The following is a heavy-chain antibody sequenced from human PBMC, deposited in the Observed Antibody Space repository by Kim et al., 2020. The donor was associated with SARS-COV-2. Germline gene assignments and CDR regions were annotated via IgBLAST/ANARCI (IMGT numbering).Heavy chain of an antibody. CDR2: IYHSGST. CDR1: GYSISSGYY. Sequence: SETLSLTCTVSGYSISSGYYWGWIRPPPGKGLEWIGSIYHSGSTYYNPSLKSRVTISVDTSKNQFSLKLSSVTAADTAVYYCARVPLNAFDIWGQGTMVTVSS. J-gene: IGHJ3*02. CDR3: ARVPLNAFDI. V-gene: IGHV4-38-2*02.